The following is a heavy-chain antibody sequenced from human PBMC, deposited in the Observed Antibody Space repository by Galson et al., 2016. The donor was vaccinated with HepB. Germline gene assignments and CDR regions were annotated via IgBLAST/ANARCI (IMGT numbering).Heavy chain of an antibody. CDR3: AEGRDGYPNYFEY. J-gene: IGHJ4*02. V-gene: IGHV3-23*01. CDR2: ISGSGGST. D-gene: IGHD2-2*03. Sequence: SLRLSCAASGFTFSSYAMSWVRQAPGKRLEWVSAISGSGGSTLYADSVKGRFTIFRDNSKNTLYREMNSLRAEDTAVYYCAEGRDGYPNYFEYWGQGTLVTVSS. CDR1: GFTFSSYA.